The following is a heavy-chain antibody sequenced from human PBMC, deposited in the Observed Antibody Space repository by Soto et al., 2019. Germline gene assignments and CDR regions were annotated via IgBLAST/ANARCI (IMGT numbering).Heavy chain of an antibody. CDR3: AKKGGGDYILGY. CDR2: IYWDDSK. V-gene: IGHV2-5*02. D-gene: IGHD4-17*01. Sequence: QITLKESGPTLVKPTQTLTLTCTFSGFSLSTNGVGVGWIRQPPGKALEWLALIYWDDSKAYSPSLNSRLTITKDTSRNLVVLTMTNMDPVDTATYYCAKKGGGDYILGYWGQGTLVTVSS. J-gene: IGHJ4*02. CDR1: GFSLSTNGVG.